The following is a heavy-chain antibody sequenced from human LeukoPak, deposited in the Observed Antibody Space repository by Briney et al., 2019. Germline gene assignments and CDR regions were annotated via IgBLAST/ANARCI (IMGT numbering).Heavy chain of an antibody. Sequence: GGSPRLSCAASGFTFSSYWMSWVRQAPGKGLEWVANIKQDGSEKYYVESVKGRFTISRDNAKNSLYLQMNSLRAEDTAVYLCARDPSYRYTSSLSYYYTMDVWGQGTTVTVSS. J-gene: IGHJ6*02. CDR1: GFTFSSYW. V-gene: IGHV3-7*01. D-gene: IGHD6-13*01. CDR2: IKQDGSEK. CDR3: ARDPSYRYTSSLSYYYTMDV.